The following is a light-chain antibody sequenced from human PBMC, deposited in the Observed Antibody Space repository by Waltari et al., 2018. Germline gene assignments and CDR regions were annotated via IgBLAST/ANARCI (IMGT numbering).Light chain of an antibody. CDR3: SSYTTSSAPGV. V-gene: IGLV2-14*01. J-gene: IGLJ1*01. Sequence: HSALTQTPSVSGSPGPSITLSCSVTDSHVGASDFLSWYQQHPGKAPHLIIYEVSNRPSGISNRFSASKSGNTASLTISGLQAEDEADYYCSSYTTSSAPGVFGTGTRVTVL. CDR1: DSHVGASDF. CDR2: EVS.